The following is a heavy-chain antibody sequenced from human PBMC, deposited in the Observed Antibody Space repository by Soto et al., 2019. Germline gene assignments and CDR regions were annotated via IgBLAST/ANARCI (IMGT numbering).Heavy chain of an antibody. CDR1: GFTFDDYT. Sequence: PGGSLRLSCAASGFTFDDYTMHWVRQAPGKGLEWVSLISWDGGSTYYADSVKGRFTISRDNSKNSLYLQMNSLRTEDTALYYCAKGNPVPAAEEIHYWGQGTLVTSPQ. CDR2: ISWDGGST. J-gene: IGHJ4*02. CDR3: AKGNPVPAAEEIHY. D-gene: IGHD2-2*01. V-gene: IGHV3-43*01.